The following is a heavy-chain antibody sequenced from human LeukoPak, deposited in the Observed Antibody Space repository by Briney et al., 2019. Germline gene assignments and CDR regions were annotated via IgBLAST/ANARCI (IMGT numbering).Heavy chain of an antibody. J-gene: IGHJ4*02. D-gene: IGHD2-21*01. CDR1: GFTFTKYW. CDR3: ARDLLAYCGGDCSMGFDY. Sequence: GGSLRLSCAASGFTFTKYWMTWVRQAPGKGLEWVGNIKQDGSDKNYMDSVKGRFTISRDNSKNTLYLQMNSLRAEDTAVYYCARDLLAYCGGDCSMGFDYWGQGTLVTVSS. V-gene: IGHV3-7*01. CDR2: IKQDGSDK.